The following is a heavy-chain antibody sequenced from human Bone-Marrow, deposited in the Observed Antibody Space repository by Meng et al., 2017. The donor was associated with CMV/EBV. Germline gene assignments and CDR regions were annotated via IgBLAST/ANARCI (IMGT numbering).Heavy chain of an antibody. D-gene: IGHD6-13*01. V-gene: IGHV1-2*02. CDR2: INPNSGGT. CDR3: ARDIEAAGPRPRRHYYSGMDV. CDR1: GYTFTGNY. Sequence: ASVKVSCKASGYTFTGNYMHWVRQAPGQGLEWMGWINPNSGGTNYAQKFQGRVTMTRDTSISTAYMELNRLRSDDTAVYYCARDIEAAGPRPRRHYYSGMDVWGQGTTVTVSS. J-gene: IGHJ6*02.